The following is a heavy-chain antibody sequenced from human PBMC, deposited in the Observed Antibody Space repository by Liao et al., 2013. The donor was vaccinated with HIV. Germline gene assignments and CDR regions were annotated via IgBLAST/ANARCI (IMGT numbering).Heavy chain of an antibody. CDR3: ARVTYRGSGSTIRHYYYMDV. J-gene: IGHJ6*03. CDR1: GGSISDYY. D-gene: IGHD5-12*01. Sequence: QVQLQESGPGLVKPSETLSLTCTVSGGSISDYYWTWIRQPPGKGLEWIGYIYYSGTTNYNPSLKSRVTISVDTSKNQFSLKLSSVTAADTAVYYCARVTYRGSGSTIRHYYYMDVWGKGTTVTVSS. V-gene: IGHV4-59*01. CDR2: IYYSGTT.